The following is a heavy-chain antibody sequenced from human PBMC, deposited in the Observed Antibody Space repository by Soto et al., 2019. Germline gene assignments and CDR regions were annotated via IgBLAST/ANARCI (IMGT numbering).Heavy chain of an antibody. CDR1: GGTFSSYA. CDR2: IIPIFGTA. Sequence: ASVKVSCKASGGTFSSYAISWVRQAPGQGLEWMGGIIPIFGTANYAQKFQGRVTITADESTSTAYMELSSLGSEDTAVYYCASTPIWGSTSLPFDPWGQGTLVTVSS. CDR3: ASTPIWGSTSLPFDP. V-gene: IGHV1-69*13. D-gene: IGHD2-2*01. J-gene: IGHJ5*02.